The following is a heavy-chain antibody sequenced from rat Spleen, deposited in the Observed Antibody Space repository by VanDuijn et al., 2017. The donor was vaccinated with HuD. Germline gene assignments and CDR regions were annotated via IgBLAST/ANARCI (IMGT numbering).Heavy chain of an antibody. CDR3: TRGRFYVYYGLEVWFAY. Sequence: EVQLVESGGGLVQPGRSLKLSCVASGFTFNNYWMTWIRQAPGKGLEWVASITNTGGSTYYPDSVKGRFTISRDNAKSTLYLQMNSLRSEDTATYYCTRGRFYVYYGLEVWFAYWGQGTLVTVSS. D-gene: IGHD1-6*01. J-gene: IGHJ3*01. CDR1: GFTFNNYW. V-gene: IGHV5-31*01. CDR2: ITNTGGST.